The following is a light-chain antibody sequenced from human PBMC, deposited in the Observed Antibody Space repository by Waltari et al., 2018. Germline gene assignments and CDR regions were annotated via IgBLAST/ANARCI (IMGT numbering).Light chain of an antibody. CDR2: GAS. CDR1: QSISNW. V-gene: IGKV1-12*01. Sequence: DIQMTQSPSSVSASVGDTVTLTCRTSQSISNWVAWYQQKPGKAPNLLIYGASSLQSGVPPRFSGSGSGTDFTLTISGLQPEDFAKYFCQQTNSFPWTFGKGTKVEVK. CDR3: QQTNSFPWT. J-gene: IGKJ1*01.